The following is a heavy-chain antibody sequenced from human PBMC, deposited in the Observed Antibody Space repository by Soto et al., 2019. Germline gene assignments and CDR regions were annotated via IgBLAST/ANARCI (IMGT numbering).Heavy chain of an antibody. D-gene: IGHD3-9*01. J-gene: IGHJ4*02. V-gene: IGHV4-39*01. CDR3: ARSSRDYDILEFDY. Sequence: QLQLQESGPGLVKPSETLSLTCTVSGGSISSSSYYWGWIRQPPGKGLEWIGSIYYRGSTYYNPSLKSRVTISVDTSKNQFSLKLSSVTAADTAVYYCARSSRDYDILEFDYWGQGTLVTVSS. CDR2: IYYRGST. CDR1: GGSISSSSYY.